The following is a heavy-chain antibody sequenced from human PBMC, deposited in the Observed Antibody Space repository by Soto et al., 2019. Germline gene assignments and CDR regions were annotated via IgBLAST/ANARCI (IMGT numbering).Heavy chain of an antibody. D-gene: IGHD2-15*01. CDR3: ARGGYCSGGSCYNWFDP. J-gene: IGHJ5*02. CDR1: GGSFSGYY. CDR2: INHSGST. V-gene: IGHV4-34*01. Sequence: QVQLQQWGAGLLKPSETLSLTCAVYGGSFSGYYWSWIRQPPGKGLEWIGEINHSGSTNYNPSLKSRVTRSVDTSKNQFSLKLSSVTAADTAVYYCARGGYCSGGSCYNWFDPWGQGTLVTVSS.